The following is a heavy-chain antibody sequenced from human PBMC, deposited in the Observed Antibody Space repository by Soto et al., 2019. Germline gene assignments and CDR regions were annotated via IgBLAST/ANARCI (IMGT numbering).Heavy chain of an antibody. D-gene: IGHD2-2*01. Sequence: GGSLRLSCAASGFTFSSYAMHWVRQAPGKGLEWVAVISYDGSNKYYADSVKGRFTISRDNSKNTLYLQMNSLRAEDTAVYYCARDGSLGVLIVVVPAYFDYWGQGTLVTVSS. CDR2: ISYDGSNK. CDR3: ARDGSLGVLIVVVPAYFDY. V-gene: IGHV3-30-3*01. J-gene: IGHJ4*02. CDR1: GFTFSSYA.